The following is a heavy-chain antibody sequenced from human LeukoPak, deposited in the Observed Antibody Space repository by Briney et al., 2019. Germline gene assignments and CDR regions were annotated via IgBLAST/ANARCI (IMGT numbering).Heavy chain of an antibody. CDR1: GGSISSGGYS. D-gene: IGHD2-15*01. J-gene: IGHJ2*01. CDR2: IYHSGST. Sequence: SQTLSLTCAVSGGSISSGGYSWSWIRQPPGKGLEWIGYIYHSGSTYYNPSLKSRVTISVDTSKNQFSLKLSSVTAADTAVYYCARSVVAAPYWYFDLWGRGTLVTVSS. V-gene: IGHV4-30-2*05. CDR3: ARSVVAAPYWYFDL.